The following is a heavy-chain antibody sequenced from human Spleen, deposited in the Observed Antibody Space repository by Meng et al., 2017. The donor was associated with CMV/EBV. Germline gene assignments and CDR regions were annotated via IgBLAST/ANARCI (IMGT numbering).Heavy chain of an antibody. J-gene: IGHJ6*02. CDR2: ISGSGGST. D-gene: IGHD6-13*01. V-gene: IGHV3-23*01. CDR3: AKDLSRYYYYFGMDA. Sequence: GSLKISCAASGFTFSSYAMSWVRQAPGKGLEWVSAISGSGGSTYYADSVKGRFTISRDNSKNTLSLQMNSLRAEDTAAYYCAKDLSRYYYYFGMDAWGQGTTVTVSS. CDR1: GFTFSSYA.